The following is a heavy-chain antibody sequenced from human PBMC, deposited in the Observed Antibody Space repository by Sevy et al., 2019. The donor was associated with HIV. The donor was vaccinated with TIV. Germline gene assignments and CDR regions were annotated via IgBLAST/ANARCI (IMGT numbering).Heavy chain of an antibody. CDR1: GFTFSSYS. V-gene: IGHV3-21*01. J-gene: IGHJ4*02. CDR2: ISSSSSYI. D-gene: IGHD6-6*01. Sequence: GESLKISCAASGFTFSSYSMNWVRQAPGKGLEWVSSISSSSSYIYYADSVKGRFTISRDNAKNSLYLQMNSLRAEDTAVYYCARDAPSYELSSSSPFDYWGQGTLVTVSS. CDR3: ARDAPSYELSSSSPFDY.